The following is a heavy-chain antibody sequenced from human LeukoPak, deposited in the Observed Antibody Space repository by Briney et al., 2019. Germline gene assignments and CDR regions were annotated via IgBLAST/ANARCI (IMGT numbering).Heavy chain of an antibody. D-gene: IGHD5-18*01. V-gene: IGHV1-46*01. J-gene: IGHJ4*02. CDR2: INPSGGST. CDR1: GYTFTSYY. Sequence: GASVKVSCKASGYTFTSYYMHWVRQAPGQGLEWMGIINPSGGSTSYAQKFQGRVTMTRDTSTSTAYMELSSLRSEDTAVYYCARRDTTKGFDYWGQGTLVTVSS. CDR3: ARRDTTKGFDY.